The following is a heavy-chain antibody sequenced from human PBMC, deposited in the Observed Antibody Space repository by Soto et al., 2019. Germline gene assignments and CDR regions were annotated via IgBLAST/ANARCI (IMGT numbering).Heavy chain of an antibody. J-gene: IGHJ4*02. Sequence: EVQLLESGGGLVQPGGSLRLSCGGTGFTFTAHVMAWVRQAPGKGLEWVAAISGSGGATYYGDSVRDRFTISRDNLQNTMYLQMNSLGADDTAVYYCARFGSRWYNDYWGQGTLVSVSS. D-gene: IGHD6-19*01. V-gene: IGHV3-23*01. CDR2: ISGSGGAT. CDR1: GFTFTAHV. CDR3: ARFGSRWYNDY.